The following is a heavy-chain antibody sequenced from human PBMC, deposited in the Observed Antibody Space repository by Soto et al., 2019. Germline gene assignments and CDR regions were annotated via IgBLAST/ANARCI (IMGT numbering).Heavy chain of an antibody. V-gene: IGHV3-23*01. Sequence: EVQLLESGGGLVQPGGSLRLSCAASGFTFSSYAMSWVRRAPGKGLEWVSAISGSGGSTYYADSGKGRFTISRDNSKNTLYLQMNSLRAEDTAVYYCAKDITFGGVPFDYWGQGTLVTVSS. D-gene: IGHD3-16*01. CDR2: ISGSGGST. CDR1: GFTFSSYA. CDR3: AKDITFGGVPFDY. J-gene: IGHJ4*02.